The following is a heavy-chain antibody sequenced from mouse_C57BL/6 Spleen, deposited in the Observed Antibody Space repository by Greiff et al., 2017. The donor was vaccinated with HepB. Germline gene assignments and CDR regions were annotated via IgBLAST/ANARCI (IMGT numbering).Heavy chain of an antibody. V-gene: IGHV1-15*01. CDR3: TMITTVGDWYFDV. CDR1: GYTFTDYE. Sequence: VQLQESGAELVRPGASVTLSCKASGYTFTDYEMHWVKQTPVHGLEWIGAIDPETGGTAYNQKFKGKAILTADKSSSTAYMELRSLTSEDSAVYYCTMITTVGDWYFDVWGTGTTVTVSS. J-gene: IGHJ1*03. CDR2: IDPETGGT. D-gene: IGHD1-1*01.